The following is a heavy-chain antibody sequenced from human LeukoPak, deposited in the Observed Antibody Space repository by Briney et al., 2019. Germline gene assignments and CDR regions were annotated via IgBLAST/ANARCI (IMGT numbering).Heavy chain of an antibody. Sequence: SETLSLTCTISGGSISGYYWCWIRQPPGKGLGWISYYHYTGYSDYNPSLKSRVTISVDTSKNQFSLKLSSVTAADTAVYYCARASYDYVWGSYRSNFDYWGQGTLVTVSS. CDR1: GGSISGYY. D-gene: IGHD3-16*02. CDR3: ARASYDYVWGSYRSNFDY. J-gene: IGHJ4*02. CDR2: YHYTGYS. V-gene: IGHV4-59*12.